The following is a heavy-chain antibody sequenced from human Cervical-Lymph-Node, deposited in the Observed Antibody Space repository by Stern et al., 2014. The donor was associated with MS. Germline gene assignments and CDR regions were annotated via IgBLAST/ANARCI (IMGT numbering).Heavy chain of an antibody. CDR2: IYHSGDS. D-gene: IGHD2/OR15-2a*01. V-gene: IGHV4-4*02. Sequence: QVQLQESGPGLVKPSGTLSLTCAVSGGSVSSTNWWSWVRQSPGKGLEWIGNIYHSGDSTYRPSLRGRVSISLDNSKNHLSLHLTSVTAADTAVYYCARERQQYCNSEGCSYWYFDLWGRGTLVTVSS. J-gene: IGHJ2*01. CDR1: GGSVSSTNW. CDR3: ARERQQYCNSEGCSYWYFDL.